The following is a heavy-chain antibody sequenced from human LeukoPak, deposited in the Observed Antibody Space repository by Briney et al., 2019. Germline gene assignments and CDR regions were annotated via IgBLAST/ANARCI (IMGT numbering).Heavy chain of an antibody. CDR2: IRQDGSKK. J-gene: IGHJ4*02. V-gene: IGHV3-7*04. CDR3: TRVGYIDEGIDY. CDR1: GFPFSSYW. D-gene: IGHD5-24*01. Sequence: GGSLRLSSVASGFPFSSYWMTWVRQAPGKGLEWVANIRQDGSKKSYVDSVKGRFTISRDNAKNSLYLQMNSLRAEDTDIYYCTRVGYIDEGIDYWGQGTLVTVSS.